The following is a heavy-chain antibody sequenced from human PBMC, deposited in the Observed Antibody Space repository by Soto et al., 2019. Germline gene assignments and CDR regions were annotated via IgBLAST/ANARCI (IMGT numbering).Heavy chain of an antibody. V-gene: IGHV5-51*01. CDR2: IYPGDSDT. J-gene: IGHJ4*02. CDR1: GYSFTSYW. Sequence: GESLKISCKGSGYSFTSYWIGWVRQMPGKGLEWMGIIYPGDSDTRYSPSFQGQVTRASDKSISTAYLQWSRLKASDTAMYYCARIEAPAIVVVPAAPDYGGKGTRVTVPP. CDR3: ARIEAPAIVVVPAAPDY. D-gene: IGHD2-2*01.